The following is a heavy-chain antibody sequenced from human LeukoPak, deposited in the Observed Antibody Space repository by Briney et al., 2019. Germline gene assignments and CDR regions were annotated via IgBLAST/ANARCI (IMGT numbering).Heavy chain of an antibody. V-gene: IGHV1-69*01. J-gene: IGHJ6*02. CDR1: GGTFSSYA. CDR2: IIPIFGTA. D-gene: IGHD4-17*01. Sequence: SVKVSCKASGGTFSSYAISWVRQAPGQGLEWMGGIIPIFGTANYAQKFQGRVTITADESTSTAYMELSSLRSEDTAVYYCASDYGDYVYYYYYGMDVWGQGTTVTVSS. CDR3: ASDYGDYVYYYYYGMDV.